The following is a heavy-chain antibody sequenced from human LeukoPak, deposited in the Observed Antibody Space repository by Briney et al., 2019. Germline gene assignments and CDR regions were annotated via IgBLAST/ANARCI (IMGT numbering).Heavy chain of an antibody. Sequence: PGGSLRLSCAASAFTFNSYAMHWARQAPGKGPEWVAVISYDGSSEFYADSVKGRFTISRDNSKNTVYLQMNSLRAEDTAVYYCARDQSTVVTERRYYFDYWGQGTLVTVSS. J-gene: IGHJ4*02. CDR1: AFTFNSYA. D-gene: IGHD4-23*01. V-gene: IGHV3-30-3*01. CDR3: ARDQSTVVTERRYYFDY. CDR2: ISYDGSSE.